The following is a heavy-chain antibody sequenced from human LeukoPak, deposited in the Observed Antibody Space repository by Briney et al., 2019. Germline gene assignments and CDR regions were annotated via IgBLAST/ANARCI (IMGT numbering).Heavy chain of an antibody. D-gene: IGHD6-13*01. J-gene: IGHJ4*02. Sequence: GGSLRLSCAASGFTFTSYALSWVRQAPGKGLESVSVISGSGVTTYYADSVKGRFTISRDNSKNTLYLQMNSLRAEDTAVYYCAKDSGPGIAAADPYYFDYWGQGTLVTASS. V-gene: IGHV3-23*01. CDR1: GFTFTSYA. CDR2: ISGSGVTT. CDR3: AKDSGPGIAAADPYYFDY.